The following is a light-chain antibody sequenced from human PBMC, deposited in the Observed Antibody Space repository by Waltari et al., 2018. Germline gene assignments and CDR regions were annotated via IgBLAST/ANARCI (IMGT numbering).Light chain of an antibody. J-gene: IGKJ4*01. V-gene: IGKV3-11*01. CDR2: DAS. CDR1: QSVSSY. CDR3: QQRSNWPPT. Sequence: EIVLTQSPATLSLSPGERATLSCRASQSVSSYLAWSQQKPGHAPRLLIYDASNRATGIPARFSGSGSGTDFTLTISSLEPEDFAVYYCQQRSNWPPTFGGGTKVEIK.